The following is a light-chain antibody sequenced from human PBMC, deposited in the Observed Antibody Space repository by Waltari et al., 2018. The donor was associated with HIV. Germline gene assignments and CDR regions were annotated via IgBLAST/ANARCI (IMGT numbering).Light chain of an antibody. CDR2: DVD. J-gene: IGLJ3*02. Sequence: SAVTQPASVSGLPGQSITISCTGDDSDFGLDHFVSRYQQHPDKLPRLIVYDVDSRASGISARFSGSKSGHTASLNISGLRAEDEAHYYCASFTGDNTLLFGGGTKVTVL. V-gene: IGLV2-14*03. CDR3: ASFTGDNTLL. CDR1: DSDFGLDHF.